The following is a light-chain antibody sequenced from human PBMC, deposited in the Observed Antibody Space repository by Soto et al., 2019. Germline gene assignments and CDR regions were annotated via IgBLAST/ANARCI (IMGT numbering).Light chain of an antibody. J-gene: IGLJ3*02. CDR2: SNN. CDR3: AAWDDSLNGPNWV. CDR1: SSNIGSNT. V-gene: IGLV1-44*01. Sequence: QSALTQPPSASGTPGQRVTISCSGSSSNIGSNTVNWYQQLPGTAPKLLIYSNNQRPSGVPDRFSGSKSGTSASLAISGLQSEDEADYYCAAWDDSLNGPNWVFGGGTKLTVL.